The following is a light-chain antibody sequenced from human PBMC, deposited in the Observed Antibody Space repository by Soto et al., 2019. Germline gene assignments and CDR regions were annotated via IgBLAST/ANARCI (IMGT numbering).Light chain of an antibody. CDR1: QSVSSY. CDR2: DAS. V-gene: IGKV3-11*01. J-gene: IGKJ1*01. Sequence: EIVLTQSPATLTLSPGERATLSCRASQSVSSYLAWYQQRPGQAPRLLIYDASNRATGMPARLSGSGYGTDFALTISSLEPEDSAVYYGQQRSNWPSTWTFGQGTKVEIK. CDR3: QQRSNWPSTWT.